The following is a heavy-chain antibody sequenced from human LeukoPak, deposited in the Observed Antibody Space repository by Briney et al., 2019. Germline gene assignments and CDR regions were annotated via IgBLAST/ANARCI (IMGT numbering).Heavy chain of an antibody. D-gene: IGHD3-22*01. J-gene: IGHJ4*02. CDR1: GYTFTSYG. Sequence: ASVKISCKASGYTFTSYGISCVRRAPGQGLEWMGWISAYNGNTNYAQKLQGRVTMTTDTSTSTAYMELRSLRSDDTAVYYCARAPDYYDSSGYADYWGQGTLVTVAS. CDR3: ARAPDYYDSSGYADY. CDR2: ISAYNGNT. V-gene: IGHV1-18*01.